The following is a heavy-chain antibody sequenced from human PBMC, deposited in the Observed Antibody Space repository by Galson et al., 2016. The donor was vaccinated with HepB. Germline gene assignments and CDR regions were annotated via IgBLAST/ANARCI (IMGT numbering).Heavy chain of an antibody. CDR2: ISTSSSTI. CDR3: AREPDYYDILTGYYGPFDY. J-gene: IGHJ4*02. CDR1: GFTFSSYS. V-gene: IGHV3-48*01. D-gene: IGHD3-9*01. Sequence: SLRLSCAASGFTFSSYSMNWVRQAPGKGLEWVSYISTSSSTIYHADSVKGRFTISRDNAKNSLYLQMNSLRAEDTAVYYCAREPDYYDILTGYYGPFDYWGQGTLVTVSS.